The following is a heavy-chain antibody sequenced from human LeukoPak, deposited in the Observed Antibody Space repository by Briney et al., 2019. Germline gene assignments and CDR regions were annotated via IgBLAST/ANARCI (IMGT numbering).Heavy chain of an antibody. J-gene: IGHJ4*02. V-gene: IGHV4-61*08. Sequence: SETLSLTCTVSGGSISSGGYYWSWIRQPPGKGLEWIGYIYYSGSTNYNPSLKSRVTISVDTSKNQFSLKLSSVTAADTAVYYCARDEGTGVDYWGQGTLVTVSS. CDR1: GGSISSGGYY. CDR3: ARDEGTGVDY. CDR2: IYYSGST. D-gene: IGHD3/OR15-3a*01.